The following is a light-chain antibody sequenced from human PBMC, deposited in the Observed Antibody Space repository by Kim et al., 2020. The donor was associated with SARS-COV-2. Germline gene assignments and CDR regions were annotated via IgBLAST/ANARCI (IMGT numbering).Light chain of an antibody. V-gene: IGKV3-20*01. Sequence: SPRERATLSCRARPSVCSNCLAWYQQKPGQAPRLLIYSASTRATAIPDRFSGSGSGTDFTLSISRLEPEDSAVYYCQQYGIAPPYTFGQGTKLEI. J-gene: IGKJ2*01. CDR2: SAS. CDR1: PSVCSNC. CDR3: QQYGIAPPYT.